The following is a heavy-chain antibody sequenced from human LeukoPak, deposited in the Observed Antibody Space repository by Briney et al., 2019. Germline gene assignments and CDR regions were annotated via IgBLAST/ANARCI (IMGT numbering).Heavy chain of an antibody. CDR3: AKDRSDRTYYYGSGSYYTNYYYYGMDV. CDR1: GFTFSSYG. CDR2: ISYDGSNK. J-gene: IGHJ6*02. D-gene: IGHD3-10*01. V-gene: IGHV3-30*18. Sequence: PGRSLRLSCAASGFTFSSYGMHWVRQAPGKGLEWVAVISYDGSNKYYADSVKGRFTISRDNSKNTLYLQMNSLRAEDTAVYYCAKDRSDRTYYYGSGSYYTNYYYYGMDVWGQGTTVTVSS.